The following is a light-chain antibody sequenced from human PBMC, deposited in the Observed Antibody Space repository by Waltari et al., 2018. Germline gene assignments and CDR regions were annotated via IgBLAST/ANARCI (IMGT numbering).Light chain of an antibody. CDR1: QIISTW. CDR2: KTS. Sequence: DIQMTQSPSTLSASVGDRVSITCRASQIISTWLAWYQQKPGKAPKLLIYKTSGLESGVPSMFSGSGSGTEFTLTISSLQPDDFATYYCQQYNDYPLTFGGGTKVEIK. J-gene: IGKJ4*01. CDR3: QQYNDYPLT. V-gene: IGKV1-5*03.